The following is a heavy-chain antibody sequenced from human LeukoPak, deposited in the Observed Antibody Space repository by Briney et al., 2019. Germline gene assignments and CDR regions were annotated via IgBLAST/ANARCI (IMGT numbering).Heavy chain of an antibody. V-gene: IGHV4-30-2*01. Sequence: PSETLSLTCAVSGGSISSGGYSWSWIRQPPGKGLEWIGYIYHSGSTNYNPSLKSRVTISVDTSKNQFSLKLSSVTAADTAVYYCARGFGSYSLEYFQHWGQGTLVTVSS. CDR2: IYHSGST. J-gene: IGHJ1*01. CDR3: ARGFGSYSLEYFQH. CDR1: GGSISSGGYS. D-gene: IGHD1-26*01.